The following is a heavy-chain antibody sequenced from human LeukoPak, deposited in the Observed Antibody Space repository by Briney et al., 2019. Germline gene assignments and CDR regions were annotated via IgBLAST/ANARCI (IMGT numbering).Heavy chain of an antibody. CDR2: ISGSGDST. D-gene: IGHD4-11*01. CDR3: AKNRGNYYYFDY. V-gene: IGHV3-23*01. Sequence: PGGSLRLSCAASGFTFSSYAMSWVRQAPGKGLEWVSAISGSGDSTYYADSVQDRFTISRDKSKHTLYPQMNSLGAEDTPIYYCAKNRGNYYYFDYWGQGTLVTVSS. J-gene: IGHJ4*02. CDR1: GFTFSSYA.